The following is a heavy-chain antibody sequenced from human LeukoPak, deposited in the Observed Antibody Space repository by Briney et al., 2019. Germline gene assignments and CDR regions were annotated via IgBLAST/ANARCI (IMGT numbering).Heavy chain of an antibody. CDR2: INPNSGGT. Sequence: ASVKVSCKASGYTFTGYDMHWVRQAPGLGLEWMGRINPNSGGTNYAQKFTGRVTMTRDTSISTAYMVLSRLRSDDTAVYYCARDQKIVVVTAILDYWGQGTLVTVSS. V-gene: IGHV1-2*06. D-gene: IGHD2-21*02. CDR3: ARDQKIVVVTAILDY. CDR1: GYTFTGYD. J-gene: IGHJ4*02.